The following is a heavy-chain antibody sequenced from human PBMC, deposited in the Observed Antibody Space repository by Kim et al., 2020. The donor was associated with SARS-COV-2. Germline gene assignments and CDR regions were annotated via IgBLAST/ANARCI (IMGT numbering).Heavy chain of an antibody. D-gene: IGHD3-9*01. V-gene: IGHV3-23*01. CDR2: ISGSGGST. J-gene: IGHJ4*02. CDR1: GFTFSSYA. Sequence: GGSLRLSCAASGFTFSSYAMSWVRQAPGKGLEWVSAISGSGGSTYYADSVKGRFTISRDNSKNTLYLQMNSLRAEDTAVYYCAKETLRYFDWLLGAIDYWGQGTLVTVSS. CDR3: AKETLRYFDWLLGAIDY.